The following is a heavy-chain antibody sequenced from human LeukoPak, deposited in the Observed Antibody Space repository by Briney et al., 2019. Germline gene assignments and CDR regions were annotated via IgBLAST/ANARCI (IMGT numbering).Heavy chain of an antibody. D-gene: IGHD2-2*01. J-gene: IGHJ5*02. CDR1: GYSISSGYY. V-gene: IGHV4-38-2*01. CDR2: IYHSGST. CDR3: ASTNCSSARCYGANWFDP. Sequence: SETLSLTCAVSGYSISSGYYWGWIRQPPGKGLEWIGSIYHSGSTYYNPSLKSRVTISIDTSKNQFSLKLSSVTVADSAVYCCASTNCSSARCYGANWFDPWGQGTLVTVSS.